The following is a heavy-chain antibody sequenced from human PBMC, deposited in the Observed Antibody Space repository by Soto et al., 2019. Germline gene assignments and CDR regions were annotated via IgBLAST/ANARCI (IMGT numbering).Heavy chain of an antibody. J-gene: IGHJ6*02. D-gene: IGHD2-2*01. V-gene: IGHV3-30-3*01. CDR2: ISYDGSNK. CDR1: GFTFSSYA. Sequence: GGSLRLSCAASGFTFSSYAMHWVRQAPGKGLEWVAVISYDGSNKYYADSVEGRFTISRDNSKNTLYLQMNSLRAEDTAVYYCARDVVVVPAAIFKNYYYYYGMDVWGQGTTVTVSS. CDR3: ARDVVVVPAAIFKNYYYYYGMDV.